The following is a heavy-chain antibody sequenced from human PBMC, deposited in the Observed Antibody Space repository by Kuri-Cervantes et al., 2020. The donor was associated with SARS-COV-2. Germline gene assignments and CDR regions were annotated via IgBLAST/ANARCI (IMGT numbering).Heavy chain of an antibody. Sequence: ETLSLTCAASGFTFSSYSMNWVRQAPGKGLEWVSSISSSSSYIYYADSVKGRSTISRDNAKNSLYLQMNSLRAEDTAVYYCARDHCSSTSCYLWGQGTMVTVSS. CDR3: ARDHCSSTSCYL. CDR2: ISSSSSYI. V-gene: IGHV3-21*01. J-gene: IGHJ3*01. CDR1: GFTFSSYS. D-gene: IGHD2-2*01.